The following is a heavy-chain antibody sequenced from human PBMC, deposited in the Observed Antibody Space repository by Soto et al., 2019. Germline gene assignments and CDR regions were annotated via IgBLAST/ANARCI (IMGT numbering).Heavy chain of an antibody. J-gene: IGHJ4*02. Sequence: EVQLVESGGGLIQPGWSLRLSCAASGFTVSSSYMSWVRQAPGKGLEWVSLIYSVGSTYYADSVKGRCTISRDNSKNTLYSQMNSLRAEDTAVYYCARALPPGWELRVGYFDYWGQGTLVTVSS. CDR1: GFTVSSSY. D-gene: IGHD1-26*01. V-gene: IGHV3-53*01. CDR2: IYSVGST. CDR3: ARALPPGWELRVGYFDY.